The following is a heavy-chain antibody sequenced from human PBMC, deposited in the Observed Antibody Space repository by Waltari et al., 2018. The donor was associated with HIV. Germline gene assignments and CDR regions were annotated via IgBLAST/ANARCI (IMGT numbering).Heavy chain of an antibody. CDR3: AILQYYYDSSGYRFDI. D-gene: IGHD3-22*01. V-gene: IGHV1-8*01. CDR1: GYTFTSYD. J-gene: IGHJ3*02. CDR2: MNPNSGKT. Sequence: QVQLVQSGAEVKKPGASVKVSCKASGYTFTSYDINWVRQATGQGLEWMGWMNPNSGKTGYAQKFQGRVTMTRNTSISTAYMELSSLRSEDTAVYYCAILQYYYDSSGYRFDIWGQGTMVTVSS.